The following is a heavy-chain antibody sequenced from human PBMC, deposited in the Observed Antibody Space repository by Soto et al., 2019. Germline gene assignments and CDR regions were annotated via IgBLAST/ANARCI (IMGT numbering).Heavy chain of an antibody. CDR1: GFTFSSYA. J-gene: IGHJ6*02. Sequence: GGSLRLSCAASGFTFSSYAMSWVRQAPGKGLEWVSAISGSGGSTYYADSVKGRFTISRDNSKNTLYLQMNSLRAEDTAVYYCAKDSPYDFWSGPYYYYGMDVWGQGTTVTVSS. CDR3: AKDSPYDFWSGPYYYYGMDV. V-gene: IGHV3-23*01. D-gene: IGHD3-3*01. CDR2: ISGSGGST.